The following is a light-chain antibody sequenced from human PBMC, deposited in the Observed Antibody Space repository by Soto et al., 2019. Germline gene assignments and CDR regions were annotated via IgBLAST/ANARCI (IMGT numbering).Light chain of an antibody. CDR2: RNN. J-gene: IGLJ7*01. Sequence: QSVLTQSPSASGTPGQRVTISCSGSRSNIGRNFAYWYQHVPGTSPSLLIQRNNARPSGVPDRFSGSQSGTSVSLAISRLRSDDEATYYCAAWVDTLAAQVFGGGTQLTVL. CDR3: AAWVDTLAAQV. V-gene: IGLV1-47*01. CDR1: RSNIGRNF.